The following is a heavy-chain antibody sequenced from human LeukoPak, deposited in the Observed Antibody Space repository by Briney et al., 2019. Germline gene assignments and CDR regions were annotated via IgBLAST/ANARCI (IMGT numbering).Heavy chain of an antibody. J-gene: IGHJ6*04. D-gene: IGHD3-3*01. Sequence: SETLSLTCTVSGGSISSYYWSWIRQPPGKGLEWIGYIYYSGSTNYNPSLKRQITRSVDTYKNKFSLKLSSVTAAATAVYYCVRYFSDEGMVDVWGKGTTVTISS. CDR3: VRYFSDEGMVDV. CDR1: GGSISSYY. V-gene: IGHV4-59*08. CDR2: IYYSGST.